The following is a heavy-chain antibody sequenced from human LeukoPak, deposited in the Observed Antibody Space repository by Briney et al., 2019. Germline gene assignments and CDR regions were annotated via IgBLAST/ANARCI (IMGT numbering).Heavy chain of an antibody. CDR1: GFTFSGSA. J-gene: IGHJ4*02. CDR3: ARMGAGMHFFFLDL. V-gene: IGHV3-73*01. Sequence: GGSLRLSCAASGFTFSGSAMLWVRQASGKGLEWVGRIRSKANTYATAYAAPVKGRFIISRDDSKNTAYLQMNSLRAEDTALYYCARMGAGMHFFFLDLWGQGTLVTVSS. CDR2: IRSKANTYAT. D-gene: IGHD3-3*02.